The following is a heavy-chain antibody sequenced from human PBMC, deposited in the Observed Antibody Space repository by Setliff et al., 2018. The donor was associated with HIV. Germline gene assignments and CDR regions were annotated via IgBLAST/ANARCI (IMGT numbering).Heavy chain of an antibody. CDR3: ARLTYYYDSSGYYPNWFDP. D-gene: IGHD3-22*01. J-gene: IGHJ5*02. V-gene: IGHV5-51*01. CDR1: GYTFTNYW. Sequence: PGESPKISCKGSGYTFTNYWIAWVRQMPGKGLEWMGIIHPGDSDARYSPSFLGQVTISADKSISTAYLQWSSLKASDTAMYYCARLTYYYDSSGYYPNWFDPWGQGTLVTVSS. CDR2: IHPGDSDA.